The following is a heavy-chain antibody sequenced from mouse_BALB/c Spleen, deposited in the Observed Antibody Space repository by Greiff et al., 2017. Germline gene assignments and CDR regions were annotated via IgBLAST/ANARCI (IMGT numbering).Heavy chain of an antibody. D-gene: IGHD4-1*02. CDR1: GFTFTDYY. V-gene: IGHV7-3*02. CDR3: ARDISTGTEAWFAY. CDR2: IRNKANGYTT. Sequence: EVKVVESGGGLVQPGGSLRLSCATSGFTFTDYYMSWVRQPPGKALEWLGFIRNKANGYTTEYSASVKGRFTISRDNSQSILYLQMNTLRAEDSATYYCARDISTGTEAWFAYWGQGTLVTVSA. J-gene: IGHJ3*01.